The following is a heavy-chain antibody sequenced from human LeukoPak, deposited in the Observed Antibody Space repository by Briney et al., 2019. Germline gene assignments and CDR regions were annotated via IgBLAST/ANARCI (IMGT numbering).Heavy chain of an antibody. CDR3: ARGNYGDYPPYYFDY. V-gene: IGHV3-11*01. J-gene: IGHJ4*02. CDR2: ISSSGSTI. CDR1: GFTFSDYY. D-gene: IGHD4-17*01. Sequence: GGSLRLSCAASGFTFSDYYMSWIRQAPGKGLEWVSYISSSGSTIYYADSVKGRFTISRDNAKNSLYLQMNSLRAEDTALYYCARGNYGDYPPYYFDYWGQGTLVTVSS.